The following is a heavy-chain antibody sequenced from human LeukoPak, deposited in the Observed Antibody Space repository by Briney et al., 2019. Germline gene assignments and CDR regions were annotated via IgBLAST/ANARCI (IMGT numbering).Heavy chain of an antibody. V-gene: IGHV4-59*04. CDR3: AGKYYYDTSGYFYVDW. D-gene: IGHD3-22*01. CDR1: GGSISSYY. J-gene: IGHJ4*02. Sequence: SETLSLTCTVSGGSISSYYWSWIRQSPGKGLEWIGSIYHSGSTYYNPSLKSRVTISMDTTGNQFSLKLTSVTAADTAVYYCAGKYYYDTSGYFYVDWWGQGTLVTVSS. CDR2: IYHSGST.